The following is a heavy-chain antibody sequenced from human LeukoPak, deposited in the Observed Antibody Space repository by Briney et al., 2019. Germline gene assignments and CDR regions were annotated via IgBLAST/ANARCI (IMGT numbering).Heavy chain of an antibody. CDR1: GFTFSSYA. J-gene: IGHJ4*02. V-gene: IGHV3-30-3*01. Sequence: GGSLRLSCAASGFTFSSYAMHWVRQAPGKGLEWVAVISYDGSNKYYADSVKGQFTISRDNSKNTLYLQMNSLRAEDTAVYYCARDEEDYFDYWGQGTLVTVSS. CDR3: ARDEEDYFDY. CDR2: ISYDGSNK.